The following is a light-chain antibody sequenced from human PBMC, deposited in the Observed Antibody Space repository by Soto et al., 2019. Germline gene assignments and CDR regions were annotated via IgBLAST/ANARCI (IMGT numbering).Light chain of an antibody. J-gene: IGKJ2*01. CDR1: QSISSW. CDR2: KAS. Sequence: DIQMTQSPSTLSASVGDRVNITCRASQSISSWLAWYQQKPGKAPKLLIYKASTLESGVPSRFSGSGSGTEFTPTISTLRLDYFAIFNSKQNNIYTVFAQGTKRE. CDR3: KQNNIYTV. V-gene: IGKV1-5*03.